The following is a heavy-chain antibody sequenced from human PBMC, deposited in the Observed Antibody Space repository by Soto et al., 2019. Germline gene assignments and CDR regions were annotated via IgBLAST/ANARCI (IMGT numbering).Heavy chain of an antibody. V-gene: IGHV5-51*01. D-gene: IGHD3-10*01. Sequence: PGESLKISCKGSGYSFTSYWISWVRQMPGKGLEWMGIIYPGDSDTRYSPSFQGQVTISADKSISTAYLQWSSLKASDTAMYYCAGGGVRGVITRTRDYYGMDVWGQGTTVTVS. CDR2: IYPGDSDT. CDR1: GYSFTSYW. J-gene: IGHJ6*02. CDR3: AGGGVRGVITRTRDYYGMDV.